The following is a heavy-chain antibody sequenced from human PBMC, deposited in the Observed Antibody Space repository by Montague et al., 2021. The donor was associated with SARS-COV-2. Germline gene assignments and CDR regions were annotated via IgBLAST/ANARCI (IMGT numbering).Heavy chain of an antibody. D-gene: IGHD3-22*01. CDR3: ARCPRITMIVGVITDICFDP. CDR2: INHSGST. V-gene: IGHV4-34*01. Sequence: SETLSLTCAVYGGSVSDYYWSWIRQPPGKGLEWIGEINHSGSTNYNPSLKSRVTTSVDTSKNQFSLKLTSVTAADTAVYYCARCPRITMIVGVITDICFDPWGQGTLVTVSS. J-gene: IGHJ5*02. CDR1: GGSVSDYY.